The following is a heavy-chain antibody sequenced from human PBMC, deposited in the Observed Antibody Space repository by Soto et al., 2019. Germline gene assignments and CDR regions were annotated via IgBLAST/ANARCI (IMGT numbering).Heavy chain of an antibody. V-gene: IGHV3-30-3*01. CDR1: GFTFSSYA. CDR2: ISYDGSNK. CDR3: ARVASKWLLLQTFDY. J-gene: IGHJ4*02. Sequence: PGGSLRLSCAASGFTFSSYAMHWVRQAPGKGLEWVAVISYDGSNKYYADSVKGRFTISRDNSKNTLYLQMNSLRAEDTAVYYCARVASKWLLLQTFDYWGQGTLVTVSS. D-gene: IGHD3-22*01.